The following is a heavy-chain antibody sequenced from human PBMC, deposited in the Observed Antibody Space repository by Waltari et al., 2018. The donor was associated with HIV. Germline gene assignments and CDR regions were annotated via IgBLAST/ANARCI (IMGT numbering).Heavy chain of an antibody. V-gene: IGHV4-4*02. J-gene: IGHJ3*02. CDR3: AREPYGSGSLDAFDI. CDR2: IYHSGST. CDR1: GGSISSSNW. D-gene: IGHD3-10*01. Sequence: QVQLQESGPGLVKPSGTLYLTCAVSGGSISSSNWWSWVRQSPGKGLGWIGEIYHSGSTNYTPSLKSRVTISVDKSKNQFSLKLSSVTAADTAVYYCAREPYGSGSLDAFDIWGQGTMVTVSS.